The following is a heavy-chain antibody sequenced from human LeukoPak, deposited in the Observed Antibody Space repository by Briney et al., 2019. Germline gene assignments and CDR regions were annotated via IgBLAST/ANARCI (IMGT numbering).Heavy chain of an antibody. Sequence: GGSLRLSCAASGFTFSGFWMSWSRQAPGKGLEWVSLTYTSGSTYYADSMRGRFTISRDNSRNIVYLQINSLRAEDTAVYYCARDNCGGSCYLNYFAMDVWGQGTTVTVSS. D-gene: IGHD2-15*01. CDR1: GFTFSGFW. CDR3: ARDNCGGSCYLNYFAMDV. CDR2: TYTSGST. V-gene: IGHV3-53*01. J-gene: IGHJ6*02.